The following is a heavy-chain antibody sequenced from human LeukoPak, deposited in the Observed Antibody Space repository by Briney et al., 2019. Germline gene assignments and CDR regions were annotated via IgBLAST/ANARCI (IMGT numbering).Heavy chain of an antibody. CDR3: ARPRGPADAFDV. D-gene: IGHD3-16*01. J-gene: IGHJ3*01. CDR2: ISRSGSTK. V-gene: IGHV3-11*04. Sequence: PGGSLRLSCAASGFTFSDYNMRWIRQAPGEGLEWVSSISRSGSTKYYADSVKGRFTISRDNAKNSLFLQMNSLRAEDTAVYYCARPRGPADAFDVWGQGTMVTVSS. CDR1: GFTFSDYN.